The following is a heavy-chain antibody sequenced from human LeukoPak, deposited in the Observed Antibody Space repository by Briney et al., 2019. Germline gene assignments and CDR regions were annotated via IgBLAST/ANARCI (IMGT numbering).Heavy chain of an antibody. D-gene: IGHD3-9*01. CDR1: GYSFTSYS. CDR2: IFPGDSDT. Sequence: GEPLKISCKGSGYSFTSYSLGWVRQMHGKGLEGMGLIFPGDSDTRYSPSFQGQVTISADKSISTAYLQWSSLKASDTAMYYCARPRTIDYGMDVWGKGTTVSVSS. J-gene: IGHJ6*04. CDR3: ARPRTIDYGMDV. V-gene: IGHV5-51*01.